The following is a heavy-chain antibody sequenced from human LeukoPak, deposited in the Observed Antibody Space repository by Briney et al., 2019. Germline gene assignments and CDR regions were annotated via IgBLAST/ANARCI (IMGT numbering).Heavy chain of an antibody. CDR2: IIPIFGTA. Sequence: ASVKVSCKASGGTFSSYAISWVRRAPGQGLEWMGGIIPIFGTANYAQKFQGRVTITTDESTSTAYMELSSLRSEDTAVYYCARGSWYLREPFDPWGQGTLVTVSS. D-gene: IGHD6-13*01. J-gene: IGHJ5*02. V-gene: IGHV1-69*05. CDR1: GGTFSSYA. CDR3: ARGSWYLREPFDP.